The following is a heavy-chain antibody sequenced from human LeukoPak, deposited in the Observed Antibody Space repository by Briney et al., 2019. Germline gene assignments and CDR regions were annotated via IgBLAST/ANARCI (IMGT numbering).Heavy chain of an antibody. J-gene: IGHJ4*02. CDR2: IFHSGST. CDR1: SGSIFSINW. V-gene: IGHV4-4*02. Sequence: SETLSLTCTVSSGSIFSINWWSWVRKPPGKELEWIGQIFHSGSTSYSPSFKSRVTISVDKSKNKFSLKMTPVTARAPPWYYVVRSPPKRVDDDIWGQKTLVSVSS. CDR3: VRSPPKRVDDDI. D-gene: IGHD2-21*01.